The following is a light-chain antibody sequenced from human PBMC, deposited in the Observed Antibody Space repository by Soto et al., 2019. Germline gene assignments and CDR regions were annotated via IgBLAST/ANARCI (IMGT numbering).Light chain of an antibody. J-gene: IGLJ1*01. Sequence: QSALTQPRSVSGSPGQSVTVSCTGTSSDIGGYYYVSWYQYHPGKAPKLMIYDVNKRPSGVPDRFSASKSGITASLTISGLQAEDEADYYCCSYAGTYSFYVFGTGTKVTVL. CDR2: DVN. CDR3: CSYAGTYSFYV. CDR1: SSDIGGYYY. V-gene: IGLV2-11*01.